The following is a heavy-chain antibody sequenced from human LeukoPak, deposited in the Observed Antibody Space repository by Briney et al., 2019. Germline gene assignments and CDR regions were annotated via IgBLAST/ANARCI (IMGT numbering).Heavy chain of an antibody. CDR2: IKQDGSEK. J-gene: IGHJ4*02. D-gene: IGHD4-17*01. Sequence: GSLRLTCAASGFTFSSYWMSWVRQAPGKGLEWVANIKQDGSEKYYVDSVKGRFTISRDNAKNSLYLQMNSLRAEDTAVYYCARAYYGDYADYWGQGTLVTVSS. CDR1: GFTFSSYW. V-gene: IGHV3-7*03. CDR3: ARAYYGDYADY.